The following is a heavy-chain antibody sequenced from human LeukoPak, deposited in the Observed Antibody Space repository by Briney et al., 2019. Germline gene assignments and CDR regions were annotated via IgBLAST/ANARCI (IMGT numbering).Heavy chain of an antibody. CDR3: AKAIGGTFYRNSYYYYGSDV. V-gene: IGHV3-30*18. CDR1: GFTFSTYG. CDR2: ISDDGSNK. J-gene: IGHJ6*04. Sequence: GGSLRLSCAASGFTFSTYGIHWVRQAPGKGLEWVAVISDDGSNKYYADSVKGRFTISRDNSKNTLYLQMNSLRVEDTAVYYCAKAIGGTFYRNSYYYYGSDVWGKGTTVTVSS. D-gene: IGHD1-26*01.